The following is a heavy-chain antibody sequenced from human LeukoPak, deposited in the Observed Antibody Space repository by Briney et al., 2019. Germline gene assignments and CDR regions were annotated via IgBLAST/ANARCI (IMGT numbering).Heavy chain of an antibody. CDR1: GGSISSSSYY. D-gene: IGHD4-17*01. Sequence: PSETLSLTCTVSGGSISSSSYYWGWIRQPPGKGLEWIGSIYYSGSTYYNPSLKSRVTISVDTSKNQFSLKLSSVTAADTAVYYCARDSYGDYVRWFDPWGQGTLVTVSS. V-gene: IGHV4-39*07. J-gene: IGHJ5*02. CDR2: IYYSGST. CDR3: ARDSYGDYVRWFDP.